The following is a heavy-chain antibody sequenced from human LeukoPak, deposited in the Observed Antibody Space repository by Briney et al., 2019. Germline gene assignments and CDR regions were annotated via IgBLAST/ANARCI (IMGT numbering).Heavy chain of an antibody. Sequence: GASVKVTCKASGGTFSSYAISWVRQAPGQGLEWMGGIIPIFGTANYAQKFQGRVTITADESTSTAYMELSSLRSEDTAVYYCAISTVVIPTPFDYWGQGTLVTVSS. J-gene: IGHJ4*02. CDR1: GGTFSSYA. V-gene: IGHV1-69*13. CDR3: AISTVVIPTPFDY. CDR2: IIPIFGTA. D-gene: IGHD4-23*01.